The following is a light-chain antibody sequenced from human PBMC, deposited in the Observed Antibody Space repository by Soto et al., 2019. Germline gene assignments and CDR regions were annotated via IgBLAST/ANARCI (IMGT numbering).Light chain of an antibody. J-gene: IGLJ1*01. V-gene: IGLV2-14*01. CDR3: SSFTTTYFYV. CDR1: GGDIGAYNY. Sequence: ALTQPASVSGSLGQSITLSCTGSGGDIGAYNYVSWYQQHPGKAPKLIIYGVTHRPSGVSSRFSASKSAYTASLTISALQAEDEADYYCSSFTTTYFYVFGPGTKLTVL. CDR2: GVT.